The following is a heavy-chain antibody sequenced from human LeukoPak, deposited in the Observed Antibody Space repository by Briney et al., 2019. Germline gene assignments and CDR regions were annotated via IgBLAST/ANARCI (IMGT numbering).Heavy chain of an antibody. V-gene: IGHV3-30*18. Sequence: GGSLRLSCAASGFTFSSYSMNWVRQAPGKGLEWVAVISYDGSNKYYADSVKGRFTISRDNSKNTLYLQMNSLRAEDTAVYYCAKDLGGLLRYFDWLSNPSDYWGQGTLVTVSS. J-gene: IGHJ4*02. D-gene: IGHD3-9*01. CDR1: GFTFSSYS. CDR2: ISYDGSNK. CDR3: AKDLGGLLRYFDWLSNPSDY.